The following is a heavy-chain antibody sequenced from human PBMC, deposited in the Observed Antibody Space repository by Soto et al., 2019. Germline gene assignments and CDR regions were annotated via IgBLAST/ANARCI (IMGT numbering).Heavy chain of an antibody. J-gene: IGHJ5*02. CDR2: IYHSGST. V-gene: IGHV4-4*02. Sequence: SETLSLTCAVSGGSISSSNWWSWVRQPPGKGLEWIGEIYHSGSTNYNPSLKSRVTISVDKSKNQFSLKLSSVTAADTAVYYCARSGERSGYSSSWRSDWFDPWGQGTLVTVSS. D-gene: IGHD6-13*01. CDR1: GGSISSSNW. CDR3: ARSGERSGYSSSWRSDWFDP.